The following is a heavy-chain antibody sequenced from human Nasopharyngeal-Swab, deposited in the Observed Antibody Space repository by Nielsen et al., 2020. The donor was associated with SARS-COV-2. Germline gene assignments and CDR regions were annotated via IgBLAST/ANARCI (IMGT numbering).Heavy chain of an antibody. V-gene: IGHV1-69*04. CDR2: IIPILGIA. CDR3: ARARTPAEYSGSQSESYYYYYMDV. D-gene: IGHD1-26*01. J-gene: IGHJ6*03. Sequence: SVKVSCKASGGTFSSYAISWVRQAPGQGLEWMGRIIPILGIANYAQKFQGRVTITADKSTSTAYMELSSLRSEDTAVYYCARARTPAEYSGSQSESYYYYYMDVWGKGTTVTVSS. CDR1: GGTFSSYA.